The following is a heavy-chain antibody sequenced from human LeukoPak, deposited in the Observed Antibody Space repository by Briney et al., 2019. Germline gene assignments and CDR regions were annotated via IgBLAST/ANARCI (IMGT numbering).Heavy chain of an antibody. V-gene: IGHV4-31*01. D-gene: IGHD3-10*01. CDR3: ARVVGSGSHPFDY. Sequence: SQTLSLTCTVSGGSISSGGYYWSWIRQHPGKGLEWIGYIYYSGSTYYNPSLKSQVTISVDTSKNQFSLKLSSVTAADTAVYYCARVVGSGSHPFDYWGQGTLVTVSS. J-gene: IGHJ4*02. CDR2: IYYSGST. CDR1: GGSISSGGYY.